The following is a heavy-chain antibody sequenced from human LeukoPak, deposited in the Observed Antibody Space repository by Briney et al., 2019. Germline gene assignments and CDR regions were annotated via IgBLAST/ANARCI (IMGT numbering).Heavy chain of an antibody. V-gene: IGHV4-59*08. CDR3: ARHRGNDFFLN. J-gene: IGHJ4*02. CDR2: VYYTGKT. Sequence: PSETLSLTCSVSGGTLNSFYWSWIRQPPGKGLEYIGYVYYTGKTNYNPSFKSRVTLSADTSKNQFSLKLSSVTAADTAVYYCARHRGNDFFLNWGQGTLVSVSS. D-gene: IGHD3-3*01. CDR1: GGTLNSFY.